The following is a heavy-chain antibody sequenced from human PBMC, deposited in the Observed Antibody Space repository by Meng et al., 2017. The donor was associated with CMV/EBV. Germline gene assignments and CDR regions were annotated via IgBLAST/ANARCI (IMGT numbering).Heavy chain of an antibody. Sequence: GESLKISCAASGFTFSSYSMNWVRQAPGKGLEWVSYISSSSSTIYYADSVKGRFTISRGNAKNSLYLQMNSLRAEDTAVYYCARETWQWLVGVWGQGTTVIVSS. J-gene: IGHJ6*02. CDR2: ISSSSSTI. V-gene: IGHV3-48*04. CDR1: GFTFSSYS. D-gene: IGHD6-19*01. CDR3: ARETWQWLVGV.